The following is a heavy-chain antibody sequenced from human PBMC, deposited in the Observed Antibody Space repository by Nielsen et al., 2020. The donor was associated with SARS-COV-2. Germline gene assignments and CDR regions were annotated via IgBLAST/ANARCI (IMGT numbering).Heavy chain of an antibody. D-gene: IGHD5-12*01. V-gene: IGHV3-9*01. Sequence: SLKISCAASGFTFLDYAMYWVRQAPGKGLEWVSGISWNSGSIGYADSVKGRFTISRDNAKNSLYLQMNSLRAEDTALYYCAKDMEYSGYENAFDIWGQGTMVTVSS. CDR3: AKDMEYSGYENAFDI. J-gene: IGHJ3*02. CDR2: ISWNSGSI. CDR1: GFTFLDYA.